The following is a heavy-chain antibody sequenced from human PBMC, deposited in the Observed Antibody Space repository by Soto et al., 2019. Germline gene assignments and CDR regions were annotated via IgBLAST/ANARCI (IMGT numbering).Heavy chain of an antibody. J-gene: IGHJ4*02. CDR3: ARSIWAWSGGYGDRYYFDY. Sequence: SETLSLTCSVSGGSISSGDYYWSWIRQHPGRGLEWIGCIYYSGTTYFNPSLKSRVTISVDTSKNQFSLKLSSVTAADTAVYYCARSIWAWSGGYGDRYYFDYWGQGTLVTVSS. CDR1: GGSISSGDYY. D-gene: IGHD4-17*01. CDR2: IYYSGTT. V-gene: IGHV4-31*03.